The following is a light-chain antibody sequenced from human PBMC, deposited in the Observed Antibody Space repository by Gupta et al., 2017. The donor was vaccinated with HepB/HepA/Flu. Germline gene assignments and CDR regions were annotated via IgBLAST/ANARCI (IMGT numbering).Light chain of an antibody. J-gene: IGKJ2*02. Sequence: DIQMTQSPSSLSASVGDRVTITCQASQDITNYLDWYQQKPGKAPKLLIYDASNLETGVPSRFSGSGSGTRFSFTISSLQPEDFATYYCQQYDNYSCTFGQGTKLEIK. CDR2: DAS. CDR1: QDITNY. V-gene: IGKV1-33*01. CDR3: QQYDNYSCT.